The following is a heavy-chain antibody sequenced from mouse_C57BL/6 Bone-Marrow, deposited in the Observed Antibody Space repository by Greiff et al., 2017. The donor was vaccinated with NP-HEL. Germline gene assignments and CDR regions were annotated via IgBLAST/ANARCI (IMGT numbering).Heavy chain of an antibody. CDR2: IHPNSGST. CDR1: GYTFTSYW. CDR3: ARGTTVVDRGTWFAY. V-gene: IGHV1-64*01. D-gene: IGHD1-1*01. Sequence: QVQLKQPGAELVKPGASVKLSCKASGYTFTSYWMHWVKQRPGQGLEWIGMIHPNSGSTNYNEKFKSKATLTVDKSSSTAYMQLSSLTSEDSAVYYCARGTTVVDRGTWFAYWGQGTLVTVSA. J-gene: IGHJ3*01.